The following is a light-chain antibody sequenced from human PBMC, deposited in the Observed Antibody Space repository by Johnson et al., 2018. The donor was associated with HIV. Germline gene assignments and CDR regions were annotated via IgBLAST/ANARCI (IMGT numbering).Light chain of an antibody. Sequence: QLVLTQPPSVSAAPGQKVTIYCSGSSSNVGNNYVSWYQQLPGTAPKLLIYENNKLPSGIPDRFSGSKSGTSATLGITGLQTGDEAYYYCGTWDSSLSAGVFGTVTKVTAL. CDR3: GTWDSSLSAGV. J-gene: IGLJ1*01. V-gene: IGLV1-51*02. CDR1: SSNVGNNY. CDR2: ENN.